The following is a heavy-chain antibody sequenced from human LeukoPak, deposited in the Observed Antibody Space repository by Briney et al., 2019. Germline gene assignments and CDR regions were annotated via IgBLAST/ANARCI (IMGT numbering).Heavy chain of an antibody. Sequence: PSQTLSLTCTVSGGSISSYYWSWIRQPPGKGLEWIGYIYYSGSTNYNPSLKSRVTISVDTSKNQFSLKLSSVTAADTAVYYCARHYKQGISGSFYFDYWGQGTLVTVSS. J-gene: IGHJ4*02. D-gene: IGHD1-26*01. CDR2: IYYSGST. CDR3: ARHYKQGISGSFYFDY. CDR1: GGSISSYY. V-gene: IGHV4-59*08.